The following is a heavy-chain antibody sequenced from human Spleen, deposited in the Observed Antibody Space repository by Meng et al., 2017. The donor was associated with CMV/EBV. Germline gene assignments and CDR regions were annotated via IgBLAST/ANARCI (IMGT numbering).Heavy chain of an antibody. CDR2: INPNSGGT. D-gene: IGHD2-2*01. CDR3: ARDIVVVPAAMDYYYYGMDV. V-gene: IGHV1-2*02. J-gene: IGHJ6*02. CDR1: GYNFTGHY. Sequence: ASVKVSCKTSGYNFTGHYIHWVRQAPGQGLEWMGWINPNSGGTHYAQKFQGRVSMTGDTSITTAYMELSRLRSDDMAVYYCARDIVVVPAAMDYYYYGMDVWGQGTTVTVSS.